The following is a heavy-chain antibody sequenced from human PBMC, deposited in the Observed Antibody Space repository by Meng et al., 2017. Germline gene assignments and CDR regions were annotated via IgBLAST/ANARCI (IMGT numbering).Heavy chain of an antibody. CDR2: INPNSGGT. CDR1: VYSFSGYY. J-gene: IGHJ4*02. CDR3: ARGDWGSLSFDY. D-gene: IGHD7-27*01. V-gene: IGHV1-2*06. Sequence: QVKLGQSGAGVKKPWASVKVSCKASVYSFSGYYMHWVRQAPGQGLEWMGRINPNSGGTNYAQKFQGRVTMTRDSSISTAYMVLSRLRSDDTAVYYCARGDWGSLSFDYWGQGTLVTVSS.